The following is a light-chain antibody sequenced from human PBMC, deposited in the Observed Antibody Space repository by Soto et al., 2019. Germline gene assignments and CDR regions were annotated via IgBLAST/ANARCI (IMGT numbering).Light chain of an antibody. V-gene: IGLV2-14*02. CDR2: EDS. Sequence: QSALTQPASVSGSPGQSITISCTGTSSDVGSYNLVSWYQQHPGKAPKVMIYEDSKRPSGVSNRFSGSKSGNTASLTISGLQPEDGADYYCCSYTSSSTYVFGTGTKVTAL. CDR3: CSYTSSSTYV. J-gene: IGLJ1*01. CDR1: SSDVGSYNL.